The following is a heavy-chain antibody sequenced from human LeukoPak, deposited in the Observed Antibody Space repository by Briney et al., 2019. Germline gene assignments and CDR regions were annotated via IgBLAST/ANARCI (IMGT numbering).Heavy chain of an antibody. J-gene: IGHJ3*01. CDR2: IYYSGIT. V-gene: IGHV4-39*01. CDR3: ARHTSDGDFAFDL. Sequence: SETLSLTCPVSGCSLTNTNYYWAWTRQPPGKGLEWIGTIYYSGITHDNPSLKSRVTIPVDTSKTQFSLKLSSVTAADTAVYFCARHTSDGDFAFDLWGQGTMVTVSS. D-gene: IGHD4-17*01. CDR1: GCSLTNTNYY.